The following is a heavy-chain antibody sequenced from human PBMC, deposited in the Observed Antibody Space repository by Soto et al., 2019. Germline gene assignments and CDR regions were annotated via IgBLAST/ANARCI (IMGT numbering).Heavy chain of an antibody. CDR3: ARTWEPLDYYGMDV. CDR1: GGTFSRYA. CDR2: IIPKFGTA. Sequence: QVQLVQSGTEVKKPGSSLKVSCKASGGTFSRYAISWVRQAPGQGLEWMGGIIPKFGTANYAEKFQGRVTITADESTSKAYMELSSLRSEDTAVYYCARTWEPLDYYGMDVWGQGTTVTVSS. J-gene: IGHJ6*02. V-gene: IGHV1-69*01. D-gene: IGHD1-26*01.